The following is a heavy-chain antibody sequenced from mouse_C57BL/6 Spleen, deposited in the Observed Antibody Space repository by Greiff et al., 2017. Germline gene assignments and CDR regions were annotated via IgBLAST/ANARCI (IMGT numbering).Heavy chain of an antibody. CDR2: INPNNGGT. D-gene: IGHD2-2*01. J-gene: IGHJ3*01. Sequence: EVQLQQSGPELVKPGASVKISCKASGYTFTDYYMNWVKQSHGKSLEWIGDINPNNGGTSYNQKFKGKATLTVDKSSSTAYMELRSLTSEDSAVYYCARGHGYDAWFAYWGQGTLVTVSA. V-gene: IGHV1-26*01. CDR1: GYTFTDYY. CDR3: ARGHGYDAWFAY.